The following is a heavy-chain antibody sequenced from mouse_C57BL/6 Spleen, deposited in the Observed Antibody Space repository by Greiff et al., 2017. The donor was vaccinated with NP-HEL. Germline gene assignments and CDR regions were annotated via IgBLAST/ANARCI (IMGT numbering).Heavy chain of an antibody. CDR2: IRNKANGYTS. V-gene: IGHV7-3*01. CDR1: GFTFTDYY. J-gene: IGHJ3*01. D-gene: IGHD2-4*01. Sequence: EVQVVESGGGLVQPGGSLSLSCAASGFTFTDYYMSWVRQPPGKALEWLGFIRNKANGYTSEYSASVKGRFTISRDNSQSILYLQMNALRAEDSATYYCARYYDDYLAYWGQGTLVTVSA. CDR3: ARYYDDYLAY.